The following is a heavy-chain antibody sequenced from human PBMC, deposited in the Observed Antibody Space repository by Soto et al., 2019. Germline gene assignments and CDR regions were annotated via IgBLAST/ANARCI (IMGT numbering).Heavy chain of an antibody. CDR3: ARGSWSSTSCYKEYYFDL. D-gene: IGHD2-2*02. Sequence: SVKVSCKASGGTFSGYAISWVRQAPGQGLEWMGEIIPMFGTSNYAQKFQGRVTITADESTSTAYMELSSLRSEDTAVYYCARGSWSSTSCYKEYYFDLWGQGTLVTVSS. J-gene: IGHJ4*02. CDR1: GGTFSGYA. CDR2: IIPMFGTS. V-gene: IGHV1-69*13.